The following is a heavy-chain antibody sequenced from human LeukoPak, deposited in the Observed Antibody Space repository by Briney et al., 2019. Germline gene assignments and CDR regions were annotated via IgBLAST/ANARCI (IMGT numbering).Heavy chain of an antibody. Sequence: PSQTLSLTCTVSGGSISSGSYYWSWLRQPAGKGLEWTGRIYTSGSTNYNPSLKSRVTISVDTSKNQFSLKLSSVTAADTAVYYCARDGEMATILFDYWGQGTLVTVSS. V-gene: IGHV4-61*02. CDR1: GGSISSGSYY. D-gene: IGHD5-24*01. CDR3: ARDGEMATILFDY. J-gene: IGHJ4*02. CDR2: IYTSGST.